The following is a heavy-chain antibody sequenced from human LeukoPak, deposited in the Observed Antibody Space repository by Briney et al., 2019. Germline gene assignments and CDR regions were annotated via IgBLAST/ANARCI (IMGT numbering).Heavy chain of an antibody. D-gene: IGHD3-3*02. V-gene: IGHV3-53*01. CDR1: EFSVKYNY. CDR3: ARAGVISGWDS. J-gene: IGHJ4*02. CDR2: LGGEQSGSWT. Sequence: PGGSLRLSCAASEFSVKYNYMTWVRQAPGKGLEWLSALGGEQSGSWTKSADSVKGRFTISRDNSENTLYMQMDSLTVEDTAVYYCARAGVISGWDSWGQGVLVTVSS.